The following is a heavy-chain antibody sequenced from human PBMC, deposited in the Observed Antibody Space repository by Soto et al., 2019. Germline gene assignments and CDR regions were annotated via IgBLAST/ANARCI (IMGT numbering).Heavy chain of an antibody. CDR3: ARATPAGSADF. CDR1: GGSRSCYD. J-gene: IGHJ4*02. V-gene: IGHV4-34*09. CDR2: INHSGST. D-gene: IGHD2-2*01. Sequence: ASETLSLTCPVDGGSRSCYDWSWIRQHPGKGLEWIAYINHSGSTYSNPSLKSRVTISADTSKNQFSLRLTSVTAADTAVYFCARATPAGSADFWGQGTPVTVSS.